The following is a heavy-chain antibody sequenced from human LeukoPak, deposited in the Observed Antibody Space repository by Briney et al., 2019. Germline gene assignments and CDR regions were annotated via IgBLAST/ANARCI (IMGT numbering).Heavy chain of an antibody. Sequence: KPSETLSLTCTVSGGSISSYYWSWIRQPAGKGLEWVGRIYASGSTNYNPSLKSRVTMSVDTSKSQFSLKLISVTAADTAVYYCARDPRGIVGANHNWFDPWGRGTLVTVSS. CDR3: ARDPRGIVGANHNWFDP. J-gene: IGHJ5*02. CDR2: IYASGST. CDR1: GGSISSYY. V-gene: IGHV4-4*07. D-gene: IGHD1-26*01.